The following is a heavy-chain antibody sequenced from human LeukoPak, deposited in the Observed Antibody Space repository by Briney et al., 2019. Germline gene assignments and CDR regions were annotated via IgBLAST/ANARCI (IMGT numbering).Heavy chain of an antibody. CDR2: INHSGST. CDR1: GGSFSGYY. CDR3: AREWLFGYWFGP. Sequence: SETLSLTCAVYGGSFSGYYWSWIRQPPGKGLEWIGEINHSGSTNYNPSLKSRVTISVDTSKNQFSLKLSSVTAADTAVYYCAREWLFGYWFGPWGQGTLVTVSS. D-gene: IGHD3-3*01. J-gene: IGHJ5*02. V-gene: IGHV4-34*01.